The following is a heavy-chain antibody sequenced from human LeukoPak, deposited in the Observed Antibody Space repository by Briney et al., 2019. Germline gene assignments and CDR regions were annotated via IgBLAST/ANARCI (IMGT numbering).Heavy chain of an antibody. Sequence: PSETLSLTCTVYGGSFSGYYWSWIRQPPGKGLEWIGEINHSGSTNYNPSLKSRVTISVDTSKNQFSLKLSSVTAADTAVYYCAREGEYSSSPRRFDPWGQGTLVTVSS. V-gene: IGHV4-34*01. J-gene: IGHJ5*02. D-gene: IGHD6-6*01. CDR2: INHSGST. CDR1: GGSFSGYY. CDR3: AREGEYSSSPRRFDP.